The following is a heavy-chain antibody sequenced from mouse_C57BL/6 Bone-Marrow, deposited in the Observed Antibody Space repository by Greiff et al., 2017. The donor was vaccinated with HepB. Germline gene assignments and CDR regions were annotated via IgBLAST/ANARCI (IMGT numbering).Heavy chain of an antibody. V-gene: IGHV1-18*01. CDR1: GYTFTDYN. Sequence: EVQLQQSGPELVKPGASVKIPCKASGYTFTDYNMDWVKQSHGKSLEWIGDINPNNGGTIYNQKFKGKATLTVDKSSSTAYMELRSLTSEDTAVYYCARGRGGIGLREGYVMWSCGQGTPVTVSS. CDR3: ARGRGGIGLREGYVMWS. CDR2: INPNNGGT. D-gene: IGHD2-4*01. J-gene: IGHJ4*01.